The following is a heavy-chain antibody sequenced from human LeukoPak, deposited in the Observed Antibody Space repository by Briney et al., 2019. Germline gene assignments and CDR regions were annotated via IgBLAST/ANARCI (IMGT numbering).Heavy chain of an antibody. CDR2: IRYDGSNK. Sequence: GGSLRLSCAASGFTFSSYGLHWVRQAPGKGLEWVAFIRYDGSNKYHADSVKGRFTISRDNSKNTLYLQMNSLRAEDTAVYYCAKDDSPDYDILTGFNWFDPWGQGTLVTVSS. J-gene: IGHJ5*02. D-gene: IGHD3-9*01. V-gene: IGHV3-30*02. CDR1: GFTFSSYG. CDR3: AKDDSPDYDILTGFNWFDP.